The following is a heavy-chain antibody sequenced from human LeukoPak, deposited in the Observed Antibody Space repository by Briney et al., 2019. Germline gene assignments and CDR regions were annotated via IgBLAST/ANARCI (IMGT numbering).Heavy chain of an antibody. D-gene: IGHD3-10*01. CDR2: IYDSGST. CDR1: GGSISSYY. Sequence: SETLSLTCTVSGGSISSYYWSWIRQPPGKGLEWIGSIYDSGSTYYNPSLKSRVTISVDTSKNQFSLKLNSVTAADTAVYYCARHYGPWGQGTLVTVSS. CDR3: ARHYGP. V-gene: IGHV4-39*01. J-gene: IGHJ5*02.